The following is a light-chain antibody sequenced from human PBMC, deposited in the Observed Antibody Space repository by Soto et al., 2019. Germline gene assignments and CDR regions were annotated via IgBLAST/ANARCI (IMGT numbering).Light chain of an antibody. V-gene: IGLV1-40*01. CDR3: QSYDSTLSARYV. Sequence: QSVLTQPPSVSGAPGQRVTISCTGSNSNIGANYDVHWYQQRPGTAPKLLIFGNSNRPSGVPDRFSGSKSGTSASLAITGLQAEDEGDYYCQSYDSTLSARYVFGTGTKLNVL. J-gene: IGLJ1*01. CDR2: GNS. CDR1: NSNIGANYD.